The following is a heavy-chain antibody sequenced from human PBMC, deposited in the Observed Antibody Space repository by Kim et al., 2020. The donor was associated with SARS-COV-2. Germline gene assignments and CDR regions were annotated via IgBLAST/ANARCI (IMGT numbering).Heavy chain of an antibody. CDR2: IERRGEKA. D-gene: IGHD6-6*01. J-gene: IGHJ4*02. CDR3: TKEARGTQWTTFHF. V-gene: IGHV3-43*01. CDR1: GFSFDDFS. Sequence: GGSLRLSCAASGFSFDDFSIHWVRQAPGKGLEWISLIERRGEKAFYADSVRGRFTISRDNTVFSLYLQMNNLRAEDTALYFCTKEARGTQWTTFHFCGQG.